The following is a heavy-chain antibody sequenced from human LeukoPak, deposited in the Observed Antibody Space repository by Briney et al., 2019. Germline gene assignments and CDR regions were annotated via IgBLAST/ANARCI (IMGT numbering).Heavy chain of an antibody. J-gene: IGHJ4*02. CDR1: GGSISSYS. D-gene: IGHD1-26*01. CDR3: ARGSYSYYFDY. V-gene: IGHV4-59*01. CDR2: IYSSGST. Sequence: SEPLSLTYTVSGGSISSYSWSWIRQPPGKGLEWIGCIYSSGSTNYNPSLKSRVTISVDTSKNQFSLKLSSVIAADTAVYYCARGSYSYYFDYWGQGTLVTVSS.